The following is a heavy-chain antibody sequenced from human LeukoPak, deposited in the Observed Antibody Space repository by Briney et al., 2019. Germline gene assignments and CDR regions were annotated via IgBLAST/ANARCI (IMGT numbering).Heavy chain of an antibody. CDR1: GYSFTSYW. J-gene: IGHJ4*02. V-gene: IGHV5-10-1*01. CDR3: ARQGSGSYYFDY. Sequence: GESLKISCKGSGYSFTSYWISWVRQMPGKGLEWMGRIDPSDSYTNYSPSFQGPVPISAEKSISTAYLQWSSLKASDTAMYYCARQGSGSYYFDYWGQGTLVTVSS. CDR2: IDPSDSYT. D-gene: IGHD1-26*01.